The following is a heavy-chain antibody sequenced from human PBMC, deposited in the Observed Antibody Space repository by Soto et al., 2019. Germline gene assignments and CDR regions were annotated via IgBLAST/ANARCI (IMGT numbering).Heavy chain of an antibody. CDR2: ISGSSDTT. V-gene: IGHV3-23*01. J-gene: IGHJ6*03. CDR1: GFRFSNYG. CDR3: AKGESEDYGDYVYLSYYMDV. Sequence: PGGSLRLSCAGSGFRFSNYGINWVRQAPGKGLEWIAYISGSSDTTYYAGSVKGRFTISRDNSKNTLYLQMNSLRAEDTAVYYCAKGESEDYGDYVYLSYYMDVWGKGTTVTVSS. D-gene: IGHD4-17*01.